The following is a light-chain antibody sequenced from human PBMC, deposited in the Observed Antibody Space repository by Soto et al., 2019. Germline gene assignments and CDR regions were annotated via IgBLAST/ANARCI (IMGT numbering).Light chain of an antibody. CDR3: QQYGSSRT. V-gene: IGKV3-20*01. Sequence: EIVMTQSPATLSVSPGEGATLSCRASQGIGDTLAWYQQKPGQTPRLVVYGASSRATGIPDRFSGSGSGTEFTLTISRLEPEDFAEYYCQQYGSSRTFGQGTKVDIK. CDR2: GAS. CDR1: QGIGDT. J-gene: IGKJ1*01.